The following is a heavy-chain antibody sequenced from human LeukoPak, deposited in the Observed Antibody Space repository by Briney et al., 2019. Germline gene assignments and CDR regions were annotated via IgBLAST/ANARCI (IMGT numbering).Heavy chain of an antibody. Sequence: SETLSLTCTVSGGSISSSSYYWGWIRQPPGKGLEWIGSIYYSGSTFYNPSLKSRVTISIDTSKNQFSLKLSSVTPADTAVYYCARQPKASLPAATRVDVWGKGTTVTVSS. CDR2: IYYSGST. CDR1: GGSISSSSYY. V-gene: IGHV4-39*07. CDR3: ARQPKASLPAATRVDV. J-gene: IGHJ6*04. D-gene: IGHD2-2*01.